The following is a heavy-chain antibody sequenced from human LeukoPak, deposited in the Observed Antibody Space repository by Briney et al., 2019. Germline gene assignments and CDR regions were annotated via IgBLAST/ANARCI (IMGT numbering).Heavy chain of an antibody. CDR1: GYSFTNYW. J-gene: IGHJ4*02. D-gene: IGHD2-2*01. CDR3: AIGGDSSTSCYRCFNY. V-gene: IGHV5-51*01. Sequence: PGESLKISCEGSGYSFTNYWIGWVRQMPGKGLEWMGIICPDDSDTRYSPSFQGQVTISADKSIGTAYLQWSSLKASDTAMYYCAIGGDSSTSCYRCFNYWGQGTLVTVSS. CDR2: ICPDDSDT.